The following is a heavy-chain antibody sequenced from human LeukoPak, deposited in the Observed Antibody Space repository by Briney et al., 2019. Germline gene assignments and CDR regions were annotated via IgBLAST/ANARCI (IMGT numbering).Heavy chain of an antibody. D-gene: IGHD3-16*01. CDR1: GGSISSSSYY. CDR3: ARHPLTLGYMITFGGDMDY. Sequence: PSETLSLTCTVSGGSISSSSYYWGWIRQPPGKGLEWIGSIYYSGSTYYNPSLKSRVTISVDSSKNQFSLKLSSVTAADTAVYYCARHPLTLGYMITFGGDMDYWGQGTLVTVSS. V-gene: IGHV4-39*07. CDR2: IYYSGST. J-gene: IGHJ4*02.